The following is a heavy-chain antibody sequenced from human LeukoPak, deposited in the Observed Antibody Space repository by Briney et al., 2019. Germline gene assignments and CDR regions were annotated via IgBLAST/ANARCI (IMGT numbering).Heavy chain of an antibody. V-gene: IGHV3-30*04. J-gene: IGHJ4*02. D-gene: IGHD2-2*01. Sequence: GGSLRLPCAASGFTFSSYAMHWVRQAPGKGLEWVAVISYDGSNKYYADSVKGRFTISRDNSKNTLYLQMNSLRAEDTAVYYCARDPSLYCSSTSCYALHFDYWGQGTLVTVSS. CDR2: ISYDGSNK. CDR3: ARDPSLYCSSTSCYALHFDY. CDR1: GFTFSSYA.